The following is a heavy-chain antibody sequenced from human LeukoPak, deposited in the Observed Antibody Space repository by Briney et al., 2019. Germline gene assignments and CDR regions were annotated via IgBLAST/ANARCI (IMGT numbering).Heavy chain of an antibody. CDR1: GGSISSYY. J-gene: IGHJ4*02. CDR3: ARENVEQSRRFDH. CDR2: NYYSGST. D-gene: IGHD6-19*01. V-gene: IGHV4-59*12. Sequence: SETLSLTCAVYGGSISSYYWSWIRQPPGKGLEWIGYNYYSGSTNYNPSLKSRVTISVDTSKNQFSLKLSSVTAADTAVYYCARENVEQSRRFDHWGQGTLVTVSS.